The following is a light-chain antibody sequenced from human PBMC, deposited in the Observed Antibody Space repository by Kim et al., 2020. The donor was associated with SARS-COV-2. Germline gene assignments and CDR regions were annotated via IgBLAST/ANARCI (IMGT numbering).Light chain of an antibody. V-gene: IGKV3-11*01. CDR2: DAS. J-gene: IGKJ2*01. Sequence: ETVLTQSPATLSLSPGERVTLSCRASQSVSSYVAWYQHKRGQAPRLLIYDASNRATGIPARFSGSGSGTDFTLTISSLEPEDFAVYYCQQRTNWPRTFGQGTKLEI. CDR1: QSVSSY. CDR3: QQRTNWPRT.